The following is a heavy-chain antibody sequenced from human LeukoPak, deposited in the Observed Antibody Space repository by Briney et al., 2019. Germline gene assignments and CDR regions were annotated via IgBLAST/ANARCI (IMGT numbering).Heavy chain of an antibody. J-gene: IGHJ4*02. V-gene: IGHV3-48*01. D-gene: IGHD6-13*01. CDR1: GFTFSIYS. CDR3: AKEGGSSPFFDY. CDR2: ISSSSSTI. Sequence: GGSLRLSCAASGFTFSIYSMNWVRQAPGKGLEWVSYISSSSSTIHYADSVKGRFTISRDNAKNSLYLQMNSLRAEDTAVYYCAKEGGSSPFFDYWGQGTLVTVSS.